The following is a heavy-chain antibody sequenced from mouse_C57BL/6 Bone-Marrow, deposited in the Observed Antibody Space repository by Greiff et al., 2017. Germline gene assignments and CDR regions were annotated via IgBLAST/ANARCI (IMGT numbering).Heavy chain of an antibody. CDR2: ISDGGSYT. CDR1: GFTFSSYA. J-gene: IGHJ3*01. V-gene: IGHV5-4*03. CDR3: ARNGAWFAY. Sequence: EVKLVESGGGLVKPGGSLKLSCAASGFTFSSYAMSWVRQTPEKRLEWVATISDGGSYTYYPDNVKGRFTISRHNAKNNLYLQMSHLKSEDTAMYYCARNGAWFAYWGQGTLVTVSA.